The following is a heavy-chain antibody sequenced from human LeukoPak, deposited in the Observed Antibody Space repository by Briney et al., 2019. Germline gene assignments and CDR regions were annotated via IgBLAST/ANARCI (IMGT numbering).Heavy chain of an antibody. CDR1: GYTFTSYY. J-gene: IGHJ4*02. Sequence: GASVKVSCKASGYTFTSYYMHWVRQAPGQGLEWMGWISAYNGNTNYAQKLQGRVTMTTDTSTSTAYMELRSLRSDDTAVYYCARDNAGMAAAGTFDYWGQGTLVTVSS. V-gene: IGHV1-18*04. CDR2: ISAYNGNT. D-gene: IGHD6-13*01. CDR3: ARDNAGMAAAGTFDY.